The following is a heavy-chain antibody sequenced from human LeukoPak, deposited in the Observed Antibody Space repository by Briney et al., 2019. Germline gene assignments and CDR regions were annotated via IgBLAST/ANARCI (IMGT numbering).Heavy chain of an antibody. J-gene: IGHJ3*02. CDR2: IYYSGST. V-gene: IGHV4-39*07. D-gene: IGHD3-16*01. CDR1: GGSISSSSYY. Sequence: PSETLSLTCTVSGGSISSSSYYWGWIRQPPGKGLEWIGSIYYSGSTYYNPSLKSRVTISVDTSKNQFSLQLNSVTPEDTAVYYCARGGLISLAYTPLGAFDIWGQGTMVSVSS. CDR3: ARGGLISLAYTPLGAFDI.